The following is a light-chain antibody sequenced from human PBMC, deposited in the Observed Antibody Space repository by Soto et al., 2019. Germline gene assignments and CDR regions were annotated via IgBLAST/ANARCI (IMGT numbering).Light chain of an antibody. V-gene: IGLV1-47*01. CDR2: RNN. Sequence: QSVLTQPPSASGTPGPGVTISCSGSTSNIGSNYVYWYQQLPGTAPKLLIYRNNQRPSGVPDRFSGSKSGTSASLAISGLQAEDEADYYCSSYTDSSNYVFGTGTKVTVL. J-gene: IGLJ1*01. CDR1: TSNIGSNY. CDR3: SSYTDSSNYV.